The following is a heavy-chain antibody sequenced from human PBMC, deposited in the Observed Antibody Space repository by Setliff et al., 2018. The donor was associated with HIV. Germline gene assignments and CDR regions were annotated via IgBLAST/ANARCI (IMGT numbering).Heavy chain of an antibody. J-gene: IGHJ4*02. CDR1: GYTFSTYW. D-gene: IGHD6-19*01. CDR2: IYPDKSDT. CDR3: ARLRHNRPWLVVNSPLDS. Sequence: LKISCQGSGYTFSTYWIAWVRQTPGKGMDWVGLIYPDKSDTKCRPSLQGQVTISADKSIATAYLQWNNLKASDTALYYCARLRHNRPWLVVNSPLDSWGQGTLVTVS. V-gene: IGHV5-51*01.